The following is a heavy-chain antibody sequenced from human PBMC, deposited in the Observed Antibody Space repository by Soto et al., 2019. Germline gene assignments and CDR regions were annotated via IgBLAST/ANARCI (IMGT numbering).Heavy chain of an antibody. V-gene: IGHV4-31*03. Sequence: QVQLQESGPGLVKPSQTLSLTCTVSGGSISSGNYYWSWIRQHPGNGLEWVGSIYYSGTTYYNPSLKGRVTMSLGTSKTQFSLKLSSLTAADTAVYYCARGVYGDLRVGDFWGQGTLVTVSS. CDR2: IYYSGTT. J-gene: IGHJ4*02. CDR3: ARGVYGDLRVGDF. D-gene: IGHD4-17*01. CDR1: GGSISSGNYY.